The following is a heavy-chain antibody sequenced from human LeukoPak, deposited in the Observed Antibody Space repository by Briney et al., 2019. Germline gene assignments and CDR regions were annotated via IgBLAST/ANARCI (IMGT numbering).Heavy chain of an antibody. J-gene: IGHJ4*02. V-gene: IGHV1-69*13. CDR2: IIPIFGTA. CDR1: GGTFSSYA. CDR3: ATHTYSSGWYLFILDY. Sequence: ASVKVSCKASGGTFSSYAISWVRQAPGQGLEWMGGIIPIFGTANYAQKFQGRVTITADESTSTAYMELSSLRSEDTAVYYCATHTYSSGWYLFILDYWGQGALVTVSS. D-gene: IGHD6-19*01.